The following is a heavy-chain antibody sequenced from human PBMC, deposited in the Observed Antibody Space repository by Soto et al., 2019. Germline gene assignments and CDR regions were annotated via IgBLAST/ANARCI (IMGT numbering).Heavy chain of an antibody. CDR1: GFTFSGSA. CDR2: IRSKANSDAT. CDR3: VRYCSGGSCPDAFDI. V-gene: IGHV3-73*01. Sequence: GGSLRLSCVASGFTFSGSAMHWVRQASGKGLEWVGRIRSKANSDATAYGASVKGRFTISRDDSKNTAYLQMNSLKTEDTAVYYCVRYCSGGSCPDAFDIWGQGTMVT. D-gene: IGHD2-15*01. J-gene: IGHJ3*02.